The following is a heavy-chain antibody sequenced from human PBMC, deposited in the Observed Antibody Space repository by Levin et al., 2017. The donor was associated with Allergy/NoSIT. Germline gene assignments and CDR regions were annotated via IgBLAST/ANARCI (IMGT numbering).Heavy chain of an antibody. Sequence: RWSGPTLVKPTQTLTLACTFSGFSLSTRGMCVTWIRQPPGKALEWLAMIDWDEDKYYSTSLKTRLTISKDTSKNQVVLTMTNMDPVDTATYYCARAQGGYQLLKCGMDVWGQGTTVTVSS. D-gene: IGHD2-15*01. CDR3: ARAQGGYQLLKCGMDV. V-gene: IGHV2-70*01. CDR2: IDWDEDK. J-gene: IGHJ6*02. CDR1: GFSLSTRGMC.